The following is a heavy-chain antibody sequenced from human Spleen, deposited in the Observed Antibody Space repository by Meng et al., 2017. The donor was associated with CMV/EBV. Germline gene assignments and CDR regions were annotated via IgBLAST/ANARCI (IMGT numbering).Heavy chain of an antibody. D-gene: IGHD2-2*01. CDR1: GGSISSSY. J-gene: IGHJ5*02. V-gene: IGHV4-59*01. CDR2: IYYSGNT. CDR3: ARDSGRFCSTTSCYSLVGFDP. Sequence: ESLKISCTVSGGSISSSYWSWIRQPPGKGLEWIGYIYYSGNTNYNPSLKSRVTISVDTSKNQFSLKLSSVTAADTAVYYCARDSGRFCSTTSCYSLVGFDPWGQGTLVTVSS.